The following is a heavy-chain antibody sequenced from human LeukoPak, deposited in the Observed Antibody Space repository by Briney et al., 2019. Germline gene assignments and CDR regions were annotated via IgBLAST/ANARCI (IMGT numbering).Heavy chain of an antibody. D-gene: IGHD6-19*01. V-gene: IGHV4-59*01. CDR1: GGSISSYY. J-gene: IGHJ4*02. CDR2: IYYSGST. CDR3: ARLSWAYRRGWYLNY. Sequence: SETLSLTCTVSGGSISSYYWSWIRQPPGKGLEWIGYIYYSGSTNYNPSLKSRVTISVDTSKNQFSLKLSSVTAADTAVYYCARLSWAYRRGWYLNYWGQGTLVTGSS.